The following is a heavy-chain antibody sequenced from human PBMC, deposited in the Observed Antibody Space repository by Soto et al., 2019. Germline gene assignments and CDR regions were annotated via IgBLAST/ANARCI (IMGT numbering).Heavy chain of an antibody. CDR3: ARLDWLVGDPYYYYYYMDV. CDR1: GYTFTSYG. V-gene: IGHV1-18*01. J-gene: IGHJ6*03. Sequence: GASVKVSCKASGYTFTSYGISWVRQAPGQGLEWMGWISAYNGNTNYAQKLQGRVTMTTDTSTSTAYMELRSLRSDDTAVYYCARLDWLVGDPYYYYYYMDVWGKGTTVTVSS. D-gene: IGHD3-9*01. CDR2: ISAYNGNT.